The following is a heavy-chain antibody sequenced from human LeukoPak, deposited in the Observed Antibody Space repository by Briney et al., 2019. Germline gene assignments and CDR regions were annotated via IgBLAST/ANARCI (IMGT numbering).Heavy chain of an antibody. CDR3: ARLSAHCSSSCCYFDC. CDR1: GGSVSSGTYY. V-gene: IGHV4-61*01. Sequence: SETLSLTCTVSGGSVSSGTYYWSWIRQPPGKGLEWIVYIYYSGSTKYNPSLKSRVTISVDTSKNQFSLKLISVTAADTAVYYCARLSAHCSSSCCYFDCWGQGTLVTVSS. J-gene: IGHJ4*02. CDR2: IYYSGST. D-gene: IGHD2-2*01.